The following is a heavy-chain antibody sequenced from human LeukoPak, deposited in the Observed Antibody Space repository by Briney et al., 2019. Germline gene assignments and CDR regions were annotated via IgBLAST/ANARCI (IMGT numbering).Heavy chain of an antibody. CDR1: GFTLSDYW. CDR2: INGDGRST. V-gene: IGHV3-74*01. CDR3: TRGGLTGQMAAFDY. Sequence: GGSLRLSCAASGFTLSDYWMHWFRQVPGEGPVWVSRINGDGRSTTYADSVKGRFTISRDNAKNTIFLQVTSLRDEDTAVYYCTRGGLTGQMAAFDYWGQGALVTVSS. D-gene: IGHD3-9*01. J-gene: IGHJ4*02.